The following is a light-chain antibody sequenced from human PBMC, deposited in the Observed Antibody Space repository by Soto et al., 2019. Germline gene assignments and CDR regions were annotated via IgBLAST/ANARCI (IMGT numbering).Light chain of an antibody. CDR3: QQYGSSPPWT. CDR2: GAS. V-gene: IGKV3-20*01. Sequence: EIVLTQSPGTLSLSPGERATLSCRASQSVSSNYLAWYQQKPGQAPRLLIYGASSRATGIPDRFSGSGSGTDFTLTIGRLEPEDFVVYYCQQYGSSPPWTFGHGTKVEIK. CDR1: QSVSSNY. J-gene: IGKJ1*01.